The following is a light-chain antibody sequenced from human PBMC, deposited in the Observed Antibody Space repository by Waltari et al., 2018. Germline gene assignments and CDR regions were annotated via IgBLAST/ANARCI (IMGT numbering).Light chain of an antibody. CDR3: LQYNSHPWT. V-gene: IGKV1-17*01. CDR2: ETS. J-gene: IGKJ1*01. Sequence: DIQMTQSPSSLSASAGDTVTITCRASQGFGTYLNWYQQKPGKPPKRLIYETSNLESGVPSRFSGSGSGTDFTLTISSLQPEDFATYYCLQYNSHPWTFGQGTKLEIK. CDR1: QGFGTY.